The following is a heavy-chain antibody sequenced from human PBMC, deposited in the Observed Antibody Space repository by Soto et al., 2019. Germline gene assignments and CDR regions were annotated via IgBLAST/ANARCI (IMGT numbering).Heavy chain of an antibody. V-gene: IGHV3-21*01. D-gene: IGHD2-2*01. J-gene: IGHJ5*02. CDR1: GFTFSSYS. CDR3: ARVGPGYCSSTSPCDFDP. CDR2: ISAGGSYI. Sequence: GGSLRLSCAASGFTFSSYSMNWVRQAPGKGLEWVSSISAGGSYIYYADSVNGRFTISRDNAKNSLYLQMNSLRAEDTAVYYCARVGPGYCSSTSPCDFDPWGQGTLVTVAS.